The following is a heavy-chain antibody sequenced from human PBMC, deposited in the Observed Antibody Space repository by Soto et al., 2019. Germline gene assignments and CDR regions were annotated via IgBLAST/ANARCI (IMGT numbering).Heavy chain of an antibody. CDR3: ASSIAARPAAFDY. D-gene: IGHD6-6*01. Sequence: PSETLSLTCAISGDSVSSNSAAWNWIRQSPSRGLEWLGRTYYRSKWYNDYAVSVKRLITINPDTSKNQFSLRLNSVTPEDTAVYYCASSIAARPAAFDYWGQGTLVTVSS. V-gene: IGHV6-1*01. J-gene: IGHJ4*02. CDR1: GDSVSSNSAA. CDR2: TYYRSKWYN.